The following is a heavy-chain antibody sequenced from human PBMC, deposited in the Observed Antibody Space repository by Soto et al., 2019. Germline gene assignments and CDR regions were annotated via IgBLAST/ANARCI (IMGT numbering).Heavy chain of an antibody. CDR2: IYYSGST. J-gene: IGHJ6*02. CDR1: GGSISSYY. CDR3: ARDHRITIFGVAHHYYYGMDV. V-gene: IGHV4-59*01. D-gene: IGHD3-3*01. Sequence: TLSLTCTVSGGSISSYYWSWIRQPPGKGLEWIGYIYYSGSTNYNPSLKSRVTISVDTSKNQFSLKLSSVTAADTAVYYCARDHRITIFGVAHHYYYGMDVWGQGTTVTVSS.